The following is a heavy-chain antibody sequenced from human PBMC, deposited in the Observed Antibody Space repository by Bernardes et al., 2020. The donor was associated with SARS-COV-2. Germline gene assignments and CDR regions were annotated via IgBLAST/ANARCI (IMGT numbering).Heavy chain of an antibody. CDR3: ARVREWEIFQNPYGMDV. CDR2: ISYSGNT. Sequence: SETLSLTCSVSGGSVSSASYYWSWIRQPPGKGLEWIGYISYSGNTNYTPSLKSRVTISVDTSKNQFSLKLSSVTAADTAVDYCARVREWEIFQNPYGMDVWGQGATVTVSS. D-gene: IGHD1-26*01. J-gene: IGHJ6*02. V-gene: IGHV4-61*01. CDR1: GGSVSSASYY.